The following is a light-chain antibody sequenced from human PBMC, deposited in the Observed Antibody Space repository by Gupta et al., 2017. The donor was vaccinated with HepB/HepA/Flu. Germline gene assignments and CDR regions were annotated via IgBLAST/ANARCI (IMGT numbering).Light chain of an antibody. Sequence: EIVLTQSPGTLSLSPGERATLSCRASQSVSSTFLAWYQQKPGQAPRLLIYGASSRATGIPDRFSGSGSGTDFTLTISRLEPEDFAVYYCQQYGSSPGFTCGHGTKVDIK. CDR3: QQYGSSPGFT. CDR1: QSVSSTF. CDR2: GAS. V-gene: IGKV3-20*01. J-gene: IGKJ3*01.